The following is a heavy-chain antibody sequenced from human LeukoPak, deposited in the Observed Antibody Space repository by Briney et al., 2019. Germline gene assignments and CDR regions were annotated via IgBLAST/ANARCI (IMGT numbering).Heavy chain of an antibody. CDR2: IKQDGSEK. Sequence: GGSLRLSCAASGFTFSSYGVHWVRQAPGKGLEWVANIKQDGSEKYYVDSVKGRFTISRDNAKNSLYLQMNSLRAEDTAVYYCARDDAYYGSGSYPLYWGQGTLVTVSS. CDR3: ARDDAYYGSGSYPLY. J-gene: IGHJ4*02. V-gene: IGHV3-7*01. CDR1: GFTFSSYG. D-gene: IGHD3-10*01.